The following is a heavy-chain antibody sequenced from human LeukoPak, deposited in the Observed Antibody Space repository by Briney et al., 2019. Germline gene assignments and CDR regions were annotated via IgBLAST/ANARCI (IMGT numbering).Heavy chain of an antibody. CDR1: GGSISSGGYS. CDR2: IYHSGST. V-gene: IGHV4-30-2*01. Sequence: TPSETLSLTCAVSGGSISSGGYSWSWIRQPPGKGLEWIGYIYHSGSTYYNPSLKSRVTISVDRSKNQFSLKLSSVTAADTAVYYCARGAGGSSTSCYALYFQHWGQGTLVTVSS. J-gene: IGHJ1*01. D-gene: IGHD2-2*01. CDR3: ARGAGGSSTSCYALYFQH.